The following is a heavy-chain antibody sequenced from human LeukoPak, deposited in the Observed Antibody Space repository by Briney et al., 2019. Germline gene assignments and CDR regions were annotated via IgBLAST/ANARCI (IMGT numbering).Heavy chain of an antibody. Sequence: SETLSLTCTVSGGSISSNSNYWAWLRQPPGRGLEWIGSISYGGSTYYSPSLESRVTISVDTSKNQFSLKLSSVTAADTAVYYCARSPNSGFDPFDYWGQGTLVTVSS. V-gene: IGHV4-39*01. CDR2: ISYGGST. D-gene: IGHD5-12*01. CDR1: GGSISSNSNY. CDR3: ARSPNSGFDPFDY. J-gene: IGHJ4*02.